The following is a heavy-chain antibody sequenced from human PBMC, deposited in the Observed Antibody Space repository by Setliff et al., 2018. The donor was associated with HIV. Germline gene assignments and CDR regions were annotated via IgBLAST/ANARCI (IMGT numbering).Heavy chain of an antibody. CDR3: ARDRKDYDFWSGYYTSNDFDI. J-gene: IGHJ3*02. CDR2: IYHSGST. CDR1: GGSISSSNW. D-gene: IGHD3-3*01. Sequence: SETLSLTCAVSGGSISSSNWWSWVRQSPGKGLEWIGEIYHSGSTNYNPSLKSRVIISVDKSKNQFSLKLNSVTAADTAVYYCARDRKDYDFWSGYYTSNDFDIWGQGTMVTVSS. V-gene: IGHV4-4*02.